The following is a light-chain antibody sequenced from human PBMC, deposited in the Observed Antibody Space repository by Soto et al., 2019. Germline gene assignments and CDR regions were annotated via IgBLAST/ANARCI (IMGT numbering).Light chain of an antibody. V-gene: IGLV2-14*01. CDR1: SSDVGGYNY. CDR2: DVS. Sequence: QSVLTQPASGYGSPGQSLTISCTETSSDVGGYNYVSWYQQHPGKAPKLMIYDVSNRPSGVSNRFSGSKSGNTASLTISGLQAEDEADYYCSSYTSSSPYVFGTGTKVTVL. CDR3: SSYTSSSPYV. J-gene: IGLJ1*01.